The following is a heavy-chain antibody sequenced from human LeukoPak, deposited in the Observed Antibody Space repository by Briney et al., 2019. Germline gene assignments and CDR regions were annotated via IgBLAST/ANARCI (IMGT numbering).Heavy chain of an antibody. J-gene: IGHJ5*02. CDR1: GGSISSGGYS. Sequence: PSETLSLTCTVSGGSISSGGYSWSWLRQHPGKGLEWIGYIYYSGSTYYNPSLKSRVTISVDTSKNQFSLKLSSVTAADTAVYYCARRTTSWFDPWGQGTLVTVSS. V-gene: IGHV4-31*03. CDR2: IYYSGST. D-gene: IGHD4-17*01. CDR3: ARRTTSWFDP.